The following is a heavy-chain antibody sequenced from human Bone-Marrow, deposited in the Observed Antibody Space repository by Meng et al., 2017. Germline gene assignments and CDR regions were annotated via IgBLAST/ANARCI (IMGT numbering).Heavy chain of an antibody. V-gene: IGHV3-33*01. CDR2: IWYDGSNK. CDR3: AREGQQWLDNFDY. Sequence: RLGVCGGGVVQAGRSLRLSCAASGLTFSSYGMHWVRQAPGKGLEWVAVIWYDGSNKYYADSVKGRFTISRDNSKNTLYLQMNSLRAEDTAVYYCAREGQQWLDNFDYWGQGTLVTVSS. D-gene: IGHD6-19*01. J-gene: IGHJ4*02. CDR1: GLTFSSYG.